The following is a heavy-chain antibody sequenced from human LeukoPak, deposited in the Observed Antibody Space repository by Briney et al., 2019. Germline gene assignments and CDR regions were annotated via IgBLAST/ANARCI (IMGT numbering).Heavy chain of an antibody. CDR3: ARDVLVRGVIWTPFDY. V-gene: IGHV3-48*03. Sequence: GGSLRLSCAASGFTFSSYEMNWVRQAPGKGLEWVSYISSSGSTIYYADSVKGRFTISRDNAKNSLYLQMNSLRAEDTAVYYCARDVLVRGVIWTPFDYWGQGPLVTVSS. J-gene: IGHJ4*02. CDR2: ISSSGSTI. CDR1: GFTFSSYE. D-gene: IGHD3-10*01.